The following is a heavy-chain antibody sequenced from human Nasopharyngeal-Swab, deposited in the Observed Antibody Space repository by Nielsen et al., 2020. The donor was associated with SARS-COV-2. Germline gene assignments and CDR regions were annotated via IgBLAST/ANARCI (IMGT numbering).Heavy chain of an antibody. CDR2: IWYDGSNK. CDR1: GFTFSSYG. Sequence: GGSLRLSCAASGFTFSSYGMHWVRQAPGKGLEWVAVIWYDGSNKYYADSVKGRFTISRDNSKNTPYLQMNSLRAEDTAVYYCARDFPFGGDVVYWGQGTLVTVSS. CDR3: ARDFPFGGDVVY. V-gene: IGHV3-33*01. D-gene: IGHD3-10*01. J-gene: IGHJ4*02.